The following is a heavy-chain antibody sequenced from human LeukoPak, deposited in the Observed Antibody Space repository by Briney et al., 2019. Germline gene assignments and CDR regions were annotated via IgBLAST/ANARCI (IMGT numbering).Heavy chain of an antibody. J-gene: IGHJ1*01. CDR3: ARDHYGNYYDGSGYYYGVYFQH. CDR2: ISYDGSNK. V-gene: IGHV3-30-3*01. D-gene: IGHD3-22*01. CDR1: GFTFSSHA. Sequence: GGSLRLSCAASGFTFSSHAMHWVRQAPGKGLEWVAVISYDGSNKYYADSVRGRFTISRDNSKNTLYLQMNSLRAEDTAVYYCARDHYGNYYDGSGYYYGVYFQHWGQGTLVTVSS.